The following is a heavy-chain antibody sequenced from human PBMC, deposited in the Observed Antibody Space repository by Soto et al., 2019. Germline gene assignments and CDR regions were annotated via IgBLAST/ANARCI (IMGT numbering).Heavy chain of an antibody. CDR3: ARGRLVVVAFDY. V-gene: IGHV4-34*01. CDR2: INHSGST. CDR1: GGSFSGYY. D-gene: IGHD3-22*01. J-gene: IGHJ4*02. Sequence: PSESLSLTCAVYGGSFSGYYWSWIRQPPGKGLEWIGEINHSGSTNYNPSLKSRVTISVDTSKNQFSLKLSSVTAADTAVYYCARGRLVVVAFDYWGQGTLVTVSS.